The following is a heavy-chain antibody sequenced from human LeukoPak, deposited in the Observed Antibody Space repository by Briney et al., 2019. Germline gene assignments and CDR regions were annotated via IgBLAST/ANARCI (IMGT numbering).Heavy chain of an antibody. Sequence: SETLSLTCTVSGGSISSYYWSWIRQPPGKGLEWIGYIYTSGSTNYNPSLKSRVTISVDTSKNQFSLKLSSVTAADTAVYYCARSLWFGDHTGPINWFDPWGQGTLVTVSS. CDR3: ARSLWFGDHTGPINWFDP. J-gene: IGHJ5*02. D-gene: IGHD3-10*01. V-gene: IGHV4-4*09. CDR2: IYTSGST. CDR1: GGSISSYY.